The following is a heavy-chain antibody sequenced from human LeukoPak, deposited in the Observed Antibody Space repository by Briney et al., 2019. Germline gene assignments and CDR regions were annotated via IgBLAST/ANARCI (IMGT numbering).Heavy chain of an antibody. CDR3: ARLPYCSGGSCPPVYFDS. CDR1: GYSFTSYW. Sequence: GESLKSSCKGSGYSFTSYWIAWVRQMPGKGLEWMGIIYPDDSDTRYSPSFQGHVTISADKSISTAYLQWSSLKASDTAMYYCARLPYCSGGSCPPVYFDSWGQGTLVTVSS. V-gene: IGHV5-51*01. CDR2: IYPDDSDT. J-gene: IGHJ4*02. D-gene: IGHD2-15*01.